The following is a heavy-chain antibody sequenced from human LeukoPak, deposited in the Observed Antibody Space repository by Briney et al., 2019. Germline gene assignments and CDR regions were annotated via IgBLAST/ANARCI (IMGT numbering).Heavy chain of an antibody. CDR3: ARDLDQYSGRFGGFGHDF. Sequence: ASVKVSCKASGYTFTNYGINWVRQAPGQGPERMGWISAYNGNTNYAQKLQGRVTMTTDTSTSTAYMELRSLRSDDTAVYYCARDLDQYSGRFGGFGHDFWGQGTLVTVSS. CDR1: GYTFTNYG. D-gene: IGHD1-26*01. V-gene: IGHV1-18*01. J-gene: IGHJ4*02. CDR2: ISAYNGNT.